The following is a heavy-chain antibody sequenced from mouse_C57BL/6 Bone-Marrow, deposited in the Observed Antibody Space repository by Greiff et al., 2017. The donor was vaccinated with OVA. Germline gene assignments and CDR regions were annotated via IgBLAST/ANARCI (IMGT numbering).Heavy chain of an antibody. J-gene: IGHJ4*01. CDR3: AMVEDGNPYAMDY. D-gene: IGHD2-1*01. CDR1: GFTFSDYG. CDR2: ISSGSSTI. Sequence: EVMLVESGGGLVKPGGSLKLSCAASGFTFSDYGMHWVRQAPEKGLEWVAYISSGSSTIYYADTVKGRFTISRDNAKTTLFLQMTSLRSEDTAMYYCAMVEDGNPYAMDYWGQGTSVTVSS. V-gene: IGHV5-17*01.